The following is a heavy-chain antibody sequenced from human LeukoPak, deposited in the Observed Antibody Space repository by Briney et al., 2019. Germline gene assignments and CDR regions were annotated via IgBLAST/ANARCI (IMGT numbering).Heavy chain of an antibody. CDR3: ARVPWAASLRSEAFDI. CDR2: IYFTGST. CDR1: GGLFSSSSHY. J-gene: IGHJ3*02. Sequence: SETLSLTCTVSGGLFSSSSHYWGWIRQPPGKGLEWIGSIYFTGSTYYNPSLKSRITMSVDTSKKHFSLNLSSMTAADTAVYYCARVPWAASLRSEAFDIWGQGTMVTVSS. D-gene: IGHD1-26*01. V-gene: IGHV4-39*02.